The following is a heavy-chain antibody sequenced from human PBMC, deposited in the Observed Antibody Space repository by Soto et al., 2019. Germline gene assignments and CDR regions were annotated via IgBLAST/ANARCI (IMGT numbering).Heavy chain of an antibody. V-gene: IGHV3-33*01. CDR2: IWYDGSNK. D-gene: IGHD3-9*01. CDR1: GFTFSSYG. CDR3: ARDRSEPYYDILTGYYTNYYYGMDV. J-gene: IGHJ6*02. Sequence: QVQLVESGGGVVQPGRSLRLSCAASGFTFSSYGMHWVRQAPGKGLEWVAVIWYDGSNKYYADSVKGRFTISRDNSKNTLYLQMNSLRADDTAVYYCARDRSEPYYDILTGYYTNYYYGMDVWGQGTTVTVSS.